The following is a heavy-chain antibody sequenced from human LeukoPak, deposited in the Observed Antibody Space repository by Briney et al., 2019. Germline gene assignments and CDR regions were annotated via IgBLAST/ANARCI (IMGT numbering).Heavy chain of an antibody. Sequence: GGSLRLSCAASGFTFSSYGMHWVRQTPGKGLEWVAVISYDGSSKYNEDSVKGRFTISRDNSKNTLYLQMNSLRVEDTAVYYCATTLGSGWKFDYWGQGTLVTVSS. CDR2: ISYDGSSK. CDR1: GFTFSSYG. D-gene: IGHD6-19*01. J-gene: IGHJ4*02. CDR3: ATTLGSGWKFDY. V-gene: IGHV3-30*03.